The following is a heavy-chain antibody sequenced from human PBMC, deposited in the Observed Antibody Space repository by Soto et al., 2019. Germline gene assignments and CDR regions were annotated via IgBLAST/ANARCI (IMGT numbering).Heavy chain of an antibody. CDR1: GFSFSSFA. J-gene: IGHJ4*02. D-gene: IGHD3-3*01. Sequence: EVHLLQSGGGLVQPGGSLRLSCAASGFSFSSFALSWVRLSPGKGLEWVAAVSGRGGDTYYANSVKGRFTISRDNSQNTLFLQMNSLRAEDSAIYYCAKDPNYDFWSGFSAVYFDYWGQGTLVTVSS. V-gene: IGHV3-23*01. CDR2: VSGRGGDT. CDR3: AKDPNYDFWSGFSAVYFDY.